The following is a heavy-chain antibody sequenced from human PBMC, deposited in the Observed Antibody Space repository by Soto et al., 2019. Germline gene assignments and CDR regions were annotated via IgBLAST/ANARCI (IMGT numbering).Heavy chain of an antibody. D-gene: IGHD7-27*01. CDR1: GDSINTNNW. V-gene: IGHV4-4*02. CDR3: ARDTHWGLGD. J-gene: IGHJ4*02. CDR2: IYHTGST. Sequence: QVQLQESGPGLVKPSETLSLTCAVSGDSINTNNWWSWVRQPPGRGLEWIGEIYHTGSTNYNPSLKSRVTISADRPKNQLSLRLNSVTAADTAVYFCARDTHWGLGDWGQGTLVIVSS.